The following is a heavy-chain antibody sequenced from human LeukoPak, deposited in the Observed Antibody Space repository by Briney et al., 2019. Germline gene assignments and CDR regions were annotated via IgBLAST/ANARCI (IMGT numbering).Heavy chain of an antibody. V-gene: IGHV4-59*01. CDR3: ARGFEPPYYDFWSGYYFGWFDP. CDR2: IYYSGST. Sequence: SETLSLTCTVSGGSISSYYWSWIRQPPGKGLVWIGYIYYSGSTNYNPSLKSRVTISVDTSKNQFSLKLSSVTAADTAVYYCARGFEPPYYDFWSGYYFGWFDPWGQGTLVTVSS. CDR1: GGSISSYY. D-gene: IGHD3-3*01. J-gene: IGHJ5*02.